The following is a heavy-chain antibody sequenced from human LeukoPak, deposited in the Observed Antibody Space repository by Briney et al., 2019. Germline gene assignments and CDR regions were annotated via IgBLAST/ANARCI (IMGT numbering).Heavy chain of an antibody. J-gene: IGHJ4*02. D-gene: IGHD3-22*01. CDR3: GRVRGYMIDYYFVY. V-gene: IGHV4-59*01. Sequence: SETLSLTCTVSGGSISSYSWSWIRQPPGKGLEWIGYIYYSGSPNYNPSLMSRVTISVKKSKNQFSLKLSYFTPADTPVYYCGRVRGYMIDYYFVYWGEGTLVTLSS. CDR1: GGSISSYS. CDR2: IYYSGSP.